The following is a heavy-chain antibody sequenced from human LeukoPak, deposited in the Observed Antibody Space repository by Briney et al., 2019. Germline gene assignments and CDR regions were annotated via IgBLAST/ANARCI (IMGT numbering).Heavy chain of an antibody. CDR2: IYHSGST. Sequence: PSETLSLTCTVSGYSISSGYYWGWIRQPPGKGLEWIGSIYHSGSTYYNPSLKSRVTISVDTSKNQFSLKLSSVTAADTAVYYCARGSFIWGQGTLVTVSS. V-gene: IGHV4-38-2*02. CDR3: ARGSFI. D-gene: IGHD3-10*01. CDR1: GYSISSGYY. J-gene: IGHJ4*02.